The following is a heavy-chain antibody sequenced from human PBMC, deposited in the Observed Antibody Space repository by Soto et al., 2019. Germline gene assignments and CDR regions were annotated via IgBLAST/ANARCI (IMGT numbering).Heavy chain of an antibody. CDR2: IIPIFGTA. Sequence: AVKFSCKASGGTFSSYAISWVRQAPGQGLDWMGGIIPIFGTANYAQKFQGRVTITADESTSTAYMELSSLRSEDTAVYYCAKYYYDSSGYYSDYYYGMDVWGQWTTVTVSS. V-gene: IGHV1-69*13. D-gene: IGHD3-22*01. J-gene: IGHJ6*02. CDR1: GGTFSSYA. CDR3: AKYYYDSSGYYSDYYYGMDV.